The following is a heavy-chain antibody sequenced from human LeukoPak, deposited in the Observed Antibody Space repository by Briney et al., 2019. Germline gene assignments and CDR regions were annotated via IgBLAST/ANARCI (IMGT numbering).Heavy chain of an antibody. Sequence: GGSLRLSCAASGFTFSNYWMTWVRQAPGKGLEWVAHINQDGGEKYYVDSVKGRFTISRDNAQNSLYLQMSNLRAEDTAVYYCVKDTGSPIAMITGYFDYWGLGTLVTVSS. J-gene: IGHJ4*02. CDR2: INQDGGEK. CDR3: VKDTGSPIAMITGYFDY. CDR1: GFTFSNYW. D-gene: IGHD3-16*01. V-gene: IGHV3-7*01.